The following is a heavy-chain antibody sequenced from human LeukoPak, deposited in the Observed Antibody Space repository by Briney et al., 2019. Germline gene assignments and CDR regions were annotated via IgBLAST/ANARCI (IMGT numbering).Heavy chain of an antibody. V-gene: IGHV3-48*03. CDR1: VFTFSSYE. J-gene: IGHJ4*02. CDR3: ARYDHGDYVNYFDY. D-gene: IGHD4-17*01. Sequence: GGSLRLSCAASVFTFSSYEMNWVRQAPGKGLEWVSYISSSGSTIYYADSVKGRFTISRDNAKNSLYLQMNSLRAEDTAVYYCARYDHGDYVNYFDYWGQGTLVTVSS. CDR2: ISSSGSTI.